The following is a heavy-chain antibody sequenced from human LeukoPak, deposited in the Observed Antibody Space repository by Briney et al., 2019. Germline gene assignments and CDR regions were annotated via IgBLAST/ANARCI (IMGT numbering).Heavy chain of an antibody. CDR1: GFTFSSYS. CDR2: ISSSSSYI. V-gene: IGHV3-21*01. J-gene: IGHJ4*02. D-gene: IGHD6-6*01. CDR3: ARGSTSSYSSSSFDY. Sequence: GGSLRLSCAASGFTFSSYSMNWVRQAPGKGLEWVSSISSSSSYIYYANSVKGRFTISRDNAKNSLYLQMNSLRAEDTAVYYCARGSTSSYSSSSFDYWGQGTLVTVSS.